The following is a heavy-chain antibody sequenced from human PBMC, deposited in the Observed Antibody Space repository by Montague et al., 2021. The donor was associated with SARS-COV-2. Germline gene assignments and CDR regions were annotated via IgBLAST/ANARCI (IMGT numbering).Heavy chain of an antibody. CDR3: ARQRRGGLVSTPRFFDY. J-gene: IGHJ4*02. D-gene: IGHD6-19*01. CDR2: IYYSGST. CDR1: GGSISSSSYY. V-gene: IGHV4-39*01. Sequence: SETLSLTRTVSGGSISSSSYYWGWIRQPPGKGLEWIGSIYYSGSTYYNPSLKSRVTISVDTSKNQFSLKLSSVTAADTAVYYCARQRRGGLVSTPRFFDYWGQGTLVTVSS.